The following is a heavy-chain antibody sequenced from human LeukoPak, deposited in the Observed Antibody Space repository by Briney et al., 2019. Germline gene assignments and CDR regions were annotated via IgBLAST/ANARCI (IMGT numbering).Heavy chain of an antibody. D-gene: IGHD2-2*02. CDR1: GFTFSSYS. J-gene: IGHJ4*02. V-gene: IGHV3-21*01. CDR2: ISSSSSYI. Sequence: GSLRLSCAASGFTFSSYSMNWVRQAPGKGLEWVSSISSSSSYIYYADSVKGRFTISRDNAKNSLYLQMNSLRAEDTAVYYCARAIRLSSPLDYWGQGTLVTVSS. CDR3: ARAIRLSSPLDY.